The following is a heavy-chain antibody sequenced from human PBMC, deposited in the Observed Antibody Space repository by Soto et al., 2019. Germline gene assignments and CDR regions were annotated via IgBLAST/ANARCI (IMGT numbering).Heavy chain of an antibody. CDR2: IYPGDSDT. V-gene: IGHV5-51*01. Sequence: GESLKISCKGSGYSFTSYLIGWVRQMPGKGLELMGIIYPGDSDTRYSPSFQGQVTISADKSISTAYLQWSSLKASDTAMYYCARTAAAGKYYYGMDVWGQGTTVTV. J-gene: IGHJ6*02. D-gene: IGHD6-13*01. CDR1: GYSFTSYL. CDR3: ARTAAAGKYYYGMDV.